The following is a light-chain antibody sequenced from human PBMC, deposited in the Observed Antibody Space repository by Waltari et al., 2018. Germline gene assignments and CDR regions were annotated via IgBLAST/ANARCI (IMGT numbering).Light chain of an antibody. CDR2: GAS. CDR1: QSVSSN. V-gene: IGKV3-15*01. Sequence: EIVMTQSPATLSVSPGERATLPCRASQSVSSNLAWYQQKPGQAPSLLIYGASTRATGIPARFSGSGSGTEFTLTISSLQSEDFAVYYCQQYNNWPPLTFGQGTKVEIK. J-gene: IGKJ1*01. CDR3: QQYNNWPPLT.